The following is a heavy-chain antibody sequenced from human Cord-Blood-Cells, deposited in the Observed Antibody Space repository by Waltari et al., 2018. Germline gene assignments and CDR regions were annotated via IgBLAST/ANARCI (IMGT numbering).Heavy chain of an antibody. CDR1: GGSFSGYY. J-gene: IGHJ5*02. Sequence: QVQLQQWGARLLKPSETLSLPCAVYGGSFSGYYWSWIRQPPGKGLEWIGEINHSGSTNYNPSLKSRVTISVDTSKNQFSLKLSSVTAADTAVYYCARGRPTGPLSIPFNWFDPWGQGTLVTVSS. CDR2: INHSGST. D-gene: IGHD6-6*01. V-gene: IGHV4-34*01. CDR3: ARGRPTGPLSIPFNWFDP.